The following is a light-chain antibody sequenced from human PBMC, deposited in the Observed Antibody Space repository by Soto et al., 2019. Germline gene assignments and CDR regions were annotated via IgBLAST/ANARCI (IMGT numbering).Light chain of an antibody. CDR1: QSISTN. CDR3: QQYYDWPLVT. Sequence: ERVMTQSATTLSVSPGERVTFSCRASQSISTNLAWYQQKPGQAPRLLIYGASTRDTHIPDRFSGTGSETEFTLSVSSLQSEDFAIYYCQQYYDWPLVTFGGGTKVDI. V-gene: IGKV3-15*01. J-gene: IGKJ4*01. CDR2: GAS.